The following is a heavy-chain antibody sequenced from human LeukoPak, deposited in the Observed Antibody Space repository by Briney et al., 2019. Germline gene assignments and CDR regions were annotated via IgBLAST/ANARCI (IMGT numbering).Heavy chain of an antibody. CDR3: ARVSDSSGYYSLSGMDV. J-gene: IGHJ6*02. V-gene: IGHV1-18*01. D-gene: IGHD3-22*01. CDR1: GYTFTSYG. Sequence: GASVKVSCKASGYTFTSYGISWVRQAPGQGLEWMGWISAYNGNTNYAQKLQGRVTMTTDTSTSTAYMVLRSLRSDDTAVYYCARVSDSSGYYSLSGMDVWGQGTTVTVSS. CDR2: ISAYNGNT.